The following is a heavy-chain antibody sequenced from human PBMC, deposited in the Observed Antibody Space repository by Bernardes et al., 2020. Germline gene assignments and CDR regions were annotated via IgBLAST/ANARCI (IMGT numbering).Heavy chain of an antibody. J-gene: IGHJ4*02. D-gene: IGHD2-15*01. CDR1: GGSFSGYY. CDR2: INHSGST. Sequence: SETLSLTRAVYGGSFSGYYWSWIRQPPGKGLEWIGEINHSGSTNYNPSLKSRVTISVDTSKNQFSLKLGSVTAADTAVYYCARIRLCSGGSCYPILDYWGQGTLVTVSS. V-gene: IGHV4-34*01. CDR3: ARIRLCSGGSCYPILDY.